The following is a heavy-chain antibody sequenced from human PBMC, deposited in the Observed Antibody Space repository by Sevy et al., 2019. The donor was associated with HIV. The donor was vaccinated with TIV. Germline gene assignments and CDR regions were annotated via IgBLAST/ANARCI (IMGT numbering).Heavy chain of an antibody. Sequence: GGSLRLSCAASGFTFSSYSMNWVRQAPGKGLEWVSSISSSSSYIYYADSVKGRFTISRDNAKNSLYLQMNSLRAEDTAVYYCARDRLDGYYYGMDVSGQGTTVTVSS. J-gene: IGHJ6*02. CDR2: ISSSSSYI. CDR3: ARDRLDGYYYGMDV. CDR1: GFTFSSYS. D-gene: IGHD1-1*01. V-gene: IGHV3-21*01.